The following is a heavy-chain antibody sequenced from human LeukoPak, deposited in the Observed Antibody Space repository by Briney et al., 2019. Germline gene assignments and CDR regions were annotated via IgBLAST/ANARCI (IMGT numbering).Heavy chain of an antibody. J-gene: IGHJ4*02. D-gene: IGHD1-26*01. CDR1: GFSFSDYW. V-gene: IGHV3-7*03. Sequence: GGSLRLSCAASGFSFSDYWLDWVRQAPGKGLEWVAHIKGAGSQKYYVDSVKGRFTISRDNAKTSLYLQMDSLRDEDTAVYYCARDKGSRATQFDYWGQGTLVTVSS. CDR2: IKGAGSQK. CDR3: ARDKGSRATQFDY.